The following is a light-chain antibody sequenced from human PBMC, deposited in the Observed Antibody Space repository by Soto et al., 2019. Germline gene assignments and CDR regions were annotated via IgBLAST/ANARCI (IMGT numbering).Light chain of an antibody. CDR2: EVR. V-gene: IGLV2-14*01. CDR1: SSDVGGYNY. CDR3: SSYTTTSTLL. J-gene: IGLJ3*02. Sequence: QSVLTQPPSASGSPGQSVAISCTGTSSDVGGYNYVSWYQQHPGKAPKLMIYEVRNRPSGVSYRFTGSRSGNTASLTISALQADDESTFYCSSYTTTSTLLFGGGTKVTVL.